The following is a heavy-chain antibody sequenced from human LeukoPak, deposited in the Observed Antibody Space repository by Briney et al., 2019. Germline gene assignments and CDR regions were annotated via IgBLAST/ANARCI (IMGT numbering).Heavy chain of an antibody. CDR2: ISAYNGNT. D-gene: IGHD3-22*01. J-gene: IGHJ4*02. CDR3: ARDLGPPNYYDSSGYYPNFDY. Sequence: ASVKVSCKASGYTFTSYGISWVRQAPGQGLEWMGWISAYNGNTNYAQKLQGRVTMTTDTSTSTAYMELTSLRSDATAAYSCARDLGPPNYYDSSGYYPNFDYWGQGTLVTVSS. V-gene: IGHV1-18*01. CDR1: GYTFTSYG.